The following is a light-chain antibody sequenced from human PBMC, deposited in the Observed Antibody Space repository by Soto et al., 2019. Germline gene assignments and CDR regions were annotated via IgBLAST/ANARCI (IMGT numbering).Light chain of an antibody. CDR3: QQRRSWPET. CDR1: QSVSSN. CDR2: GAS. J-gene: IGKJ5*01. V-gene: IGKV3-15*01. Sequence: EIVMTQSPGTLSVSPGERATLSCRASQSVSSNLAWYQQKPGQAPRLLIYGASTRATGIPARFSGRGSGTEFTLTISSLQSEDFAVYYCQQRRSWPETFGQGTRLEIK.